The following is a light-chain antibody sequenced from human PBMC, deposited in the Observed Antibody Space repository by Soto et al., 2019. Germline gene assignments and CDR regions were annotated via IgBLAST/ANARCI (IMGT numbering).Light chain of an antibody. CDR3: CSYAGSSFYV. J-gene: IGLJ1*01. V-gene: IGLV2-23*01. CDR2: EGT. Sequence: QSVLTQPASVSGSPGQSITISCTGTSSDVGNYNLVSWYQQHPGKAPKLMIYEGTKRPSGVSNRFSGSKSGNTASLTISGLQAEDEADYYCCSYAGSSFYVFGTGTKV. CDR1: SSDVGNYNL.